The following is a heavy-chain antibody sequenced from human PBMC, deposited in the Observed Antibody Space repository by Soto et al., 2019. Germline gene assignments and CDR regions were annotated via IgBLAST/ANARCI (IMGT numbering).Heavy chain of an antibody. CDR1: GGTFSSYA. V-gene: IGHV1-69*06. J-gene: IGHJ4*02. Sequence: SVKVSCKASGGTFSSYAISWVRQAPGQGLEWMGGIIPIFGTANYAQKFQGRVTITADKSTSIVYMELSSLRSEDTAVYYCARDPLGYCNSATCYPYFDYWGQGTLVTVSS. CDR3: ARDPLGYCNSATCYPYFDY. D-gene: IGHD2-2*01. CDR2: IIPIFGTA.